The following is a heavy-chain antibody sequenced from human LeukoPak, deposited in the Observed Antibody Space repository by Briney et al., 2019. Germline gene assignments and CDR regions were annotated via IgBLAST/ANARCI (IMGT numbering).Heavy chain of an antibody. J-gene: IGHJ6*03. CDR2: ISSSSSYI. D-gene: IGHD3-3*01. CDR1: GFTFSSYS. CDR3: ARAAYYDFWSGYKFYYYYYMDV. Sequence: GGSLRLSCAASGFTFSSYSMNWVRQAPGKGLEWVSSISSSSSYIYYADSVKGRFTISRDNAKNSLYLQMNSLRAEDTAVYYCARAAYYDFWSGYKFYYYYYMDVWGKGTTVTVSS. V-gene: IGHV3-21*01.